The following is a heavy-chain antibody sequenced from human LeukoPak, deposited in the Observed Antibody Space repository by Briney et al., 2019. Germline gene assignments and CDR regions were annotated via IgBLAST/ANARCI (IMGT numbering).Heavy chain of an antibody. CDR1: GGTFSSYA. CDR3: ARMVRGVQFDY. CDR2: IIPIFGTA. Sequence: SVKVSCKASGGTFSSYAISWVRQAPGQGLEWMGGIIPIFGTANYAQKFQGRVTMTRDTSTSTVYMELSSLRSEDTAVYYCARMVRGVQFDYWGQGTTVTVSS. D-gene: IGHD3-10*01. V-gene: IGHV1-69*05. J-gene: IGHJ4*03.